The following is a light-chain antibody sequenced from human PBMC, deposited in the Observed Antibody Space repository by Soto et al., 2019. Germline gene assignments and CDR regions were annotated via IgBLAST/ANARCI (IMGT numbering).Light chain of an antibody. Sequence: QSVLTQPVSVSGSPGQSITISCTGTSSDVGGYNYVSWYQLHPGKAPKLIIYEVSNRPSGVSNRFSGSKSGNTASLTISGLQAEDEADYYCSSYTTAGTYVFGPGTKVTVL. CDR2: EVS. J-gene: IGLJ1*01. CDR3: SSYTTAGTYV. V-gene: IGLV2-14*01. CDR1: SSDVGGYNY.